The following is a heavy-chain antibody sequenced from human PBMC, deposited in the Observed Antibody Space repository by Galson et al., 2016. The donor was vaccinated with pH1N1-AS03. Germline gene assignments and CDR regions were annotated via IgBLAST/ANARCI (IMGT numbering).Heavy chain of an antibody. CDR1: GLIFKNTX. CDR2: IQSKFNGGAI. D-gene: IGHD1-26*01. V-gene: IGHV3-15*01. Sequence: LRLSCAVSGLIFKNTXMSWVRQAPGMGLEWVGRIQSKFNGGAIDYAAAMTGRFTISRDDSQNTLYLQMNNLKTEDTGLYYCATDSRGGSYYGVSWGHGTLVTVSS. CDR3: ATDSRGGSYYGVS. J-gene: IGHJ5*01.